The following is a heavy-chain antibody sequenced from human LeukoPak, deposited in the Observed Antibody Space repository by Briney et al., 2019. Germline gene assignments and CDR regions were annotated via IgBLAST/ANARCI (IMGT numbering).Heavy chain of an antibody. CDR3: ASSYYYGSGSYYKGLFDY. CDR2: ISAYNGNT. D-gene: IGHD3-10*01. V-gene: IGHV1-18*01. Sequence: ASVTVSCTASGYTFTSYGISWVRQAPGQGLEWMGWISAYNGNTNYAQKLQGRVTMTTDTSTSTAYMELRSLRSDDTAVYYCASSYYYGSGSYYKGLFDYWGQGTLVTVSS. J-gene: IGHJ4*02. CDR1: GYTFTSYG.